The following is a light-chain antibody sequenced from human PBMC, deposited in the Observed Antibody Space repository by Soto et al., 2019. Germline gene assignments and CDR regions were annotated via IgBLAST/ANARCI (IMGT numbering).Light chain of an antibody. CDR3: GSYSSTDTPFV. V-gene: IGLV2-14*01. CDR1: STDVGGYNY. CDR2: EVT. J-gene: IGLJ1*01. Sequence: QSVLAXPSSVSGSPGQSITISCTGTSTDVGGYNYVSWYQHHSGKAPKLLIYEVTNRPSGISDRFSGSKSVNTASLTISGLHAEDESDYYCGSYSSTDTPFVFGTGTKVTVL.